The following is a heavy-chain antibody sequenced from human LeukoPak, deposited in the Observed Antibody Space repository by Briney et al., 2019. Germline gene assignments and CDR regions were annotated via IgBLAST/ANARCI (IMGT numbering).Heavy chain of an antibody. CDR1: GFTVSSNY. D-gene: IGHD3-10*01. Sequence: GGSLRLSCAASGFTVSSNYMSWVRQAPGKGLEWVGRIKRRSDGGTADCAAPMKGRFTISRDDSKNTLYLQMNSLKTEDTAVYYCSTVTDGASDYWGQGTLVTVSS. J-gene: IGHJ4*02. CDR3: STVTDGASDY. CDR2: IKRRSDGGTA. V-gene: IGHV3-15*01.